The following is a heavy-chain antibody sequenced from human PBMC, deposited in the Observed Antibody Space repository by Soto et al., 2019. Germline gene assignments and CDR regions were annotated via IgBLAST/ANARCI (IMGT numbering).Heavy chain of an antibody. CDR3: ARVRIAAAGTDYFAY. CDR2: ISAYNGNT. V-gene: IGHV1-18*01. D-gene: IGHD6-13*01. J-gene: IGHJ4*02. CDR1: GYTFTSYG. Sequence: ASVKVSCKASGYTFTSYGISWVRQAPGQGLEWMGWISAYNGNTNYAQKLQGRVTMTTDTSTSTAYMELRSLRSDDTAVYYCARVRIAAAGTDYFAYWGQGTLVTVSS.